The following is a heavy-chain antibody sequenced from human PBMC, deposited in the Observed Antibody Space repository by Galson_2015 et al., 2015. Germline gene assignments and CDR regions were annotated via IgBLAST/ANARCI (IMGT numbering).Heavy chain of an antibody. J-gene: IGHJ4*02. D-gene: IGHD2-2*03. CDR1: GFTFSSYG. CDR3: AKVVDISVVPELDS. CDR2: ISYDGSNK. V-gene: IGHV3-30*18. Sequence: SLRLSCAASGFTFSSYGMHWARRAPGKGRGGGAVISYDGSNKYYAASVKGRFTISRDNSKNRLYLQVNSLRGDDTAVYYCAKVVDISVVPELDSWVQGTLVTVSS.